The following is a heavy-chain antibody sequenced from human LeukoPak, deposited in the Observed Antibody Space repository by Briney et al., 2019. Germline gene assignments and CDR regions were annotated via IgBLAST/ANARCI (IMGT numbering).Heavy chain of an antibody. CDR2: ESSDGIVQ. J-gene: IGHJ4*02. CDR1: GFTFSNYG. Sequence: GRSLRLSCATSGFTFSNYGIHWVRQAPGKGLEWVAVESSDGIVQHYADSVKGRFTISRDNSKKTLYLQMNSLRGDDAAVYYCVKEGTAHVSSWYDYWGQGTLVTVSS. D-gene: IGHD6-13*01. CDR3: VKEGTAHVSSWYDY. V-gene: IGHV3-30*18.